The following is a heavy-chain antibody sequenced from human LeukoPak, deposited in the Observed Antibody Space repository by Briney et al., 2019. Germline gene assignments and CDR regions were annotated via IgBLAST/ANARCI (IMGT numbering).Heavy chain of an antibody. J-gene: IGHJ4*02. V-gene: IGHV3-48*02. D-gene: IGHD6-19*01. CDR3: ARDLAVAGSFDY. Sequence: PGGSLRLSCAASVFTLSNYNMNWVRQAPGKGLEWVSYISSSSSTIYYADSVEGRFTISRDNAKNSLYLQMNSLRDEDTAVYYCARDLAVAGSFDYWGQGTLVTVSS. CDR1: VFTLSNYN. CDR2: ISSSSSTI.